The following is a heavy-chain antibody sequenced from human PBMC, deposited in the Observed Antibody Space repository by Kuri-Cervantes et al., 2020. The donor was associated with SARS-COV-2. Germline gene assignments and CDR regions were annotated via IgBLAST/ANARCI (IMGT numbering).Heavy chain of an antibody. CDR3: ARGVPGY. Sequence: SQTLSLTCAVYGGSFSGYYWSWIRQPPGKGLEWIGEINHSGSTNYNPSLKSRVTISVDTSKNQFSLKLSSVTAADTAIYYCARGVPGYWGQGSLVTVSS. CDR2: INHSGST. CDR1: GGSFSGYY. D-gene: IGHD6-6*01. J-gene: IGHJ4*02. V-gene: IGHV4-34*01.